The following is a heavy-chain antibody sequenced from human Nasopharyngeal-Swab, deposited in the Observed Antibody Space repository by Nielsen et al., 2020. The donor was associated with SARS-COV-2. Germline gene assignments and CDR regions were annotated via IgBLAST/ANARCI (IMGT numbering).Heavy chain of an antibody. CDR2: ISWNSGSI. CDR1: GFTFDDYA. J-gene: IGHJ3*02. D-gene: IGHD3-10*01. V-gene: IGHV3-9*01. CDR3: AREWDYYGSGSFGAFDI. Sequence: SLKISCAASGFTFDDYAMHWVRQAPGKGLEWVSGISWNSGSIGYADSVKGRFTISRDNAKNSLYLQMNSLRAEDTAVYYCAREWDYYGSGSFGAFDIWGQGTMVTVSS.